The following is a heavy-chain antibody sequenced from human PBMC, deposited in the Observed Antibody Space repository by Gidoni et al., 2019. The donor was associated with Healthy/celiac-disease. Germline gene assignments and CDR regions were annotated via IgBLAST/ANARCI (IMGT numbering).Heavy chain of an antibody. Sequence: QVQLVESGGGVVQPGRSLRLSCAASGFTFSSYAMPWVRQAPGKGLEWVAVISYDGSNKYYADSVKGRFTISRDNSKNTLYLQMNSLRAEDTAVYYCARVSDTAMVSDYWGQGTLVTVSS. J-gene: IGHJ4*02. V-gene: IGHV3-30-3*01. D-gene: IGHD5-18*01. CDR3: ARVSDTAMVSDY. CDR2: ISYDGSNK. CDR1: GFTFSSYA.